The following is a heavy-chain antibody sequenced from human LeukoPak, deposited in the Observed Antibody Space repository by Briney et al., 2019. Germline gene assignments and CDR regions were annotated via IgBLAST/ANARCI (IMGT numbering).Heavy chain of an antibody. CDR3: ARDLWDRGYSYGYWY. J-gene: IGHJ4*02. CDR2: IIPIFGTA. V-gene: IGHV1-69*05. D-gene: IGHD5-18*01. CDR1: GGTFSSYA. Sequence: ASVRVSCKASGGTFSSYAISLVRQAPGQGLEWMGRIIPIFGTANYAQKFQGRVTITTDESTSTAYMELSSLRSEDTAVYYCARDLWDRGYSYGYWYWGQGTLVTVSS.